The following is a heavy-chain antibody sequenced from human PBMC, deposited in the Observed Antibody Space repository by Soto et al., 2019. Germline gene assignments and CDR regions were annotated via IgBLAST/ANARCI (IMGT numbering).Heavy chain of an antibody. CDR2: IYYSGRT. CDR3: ARSIAVAEDWFDP. Sequence: SDTLSLTCTVSYASTSNYNWSWIRQPPGKGLEWIGYIYYSGRTNYNPSLKSRVTISVDTSKNQFSLKLRSVTAADTAVYYCARSIAVAEDWFDPWGQGILVTVS. D-gene: IGHD6-19*01. J-gene: IGHJ5*02. V-gene: IGHV4-59*07. CDR1: YASTSNYN.